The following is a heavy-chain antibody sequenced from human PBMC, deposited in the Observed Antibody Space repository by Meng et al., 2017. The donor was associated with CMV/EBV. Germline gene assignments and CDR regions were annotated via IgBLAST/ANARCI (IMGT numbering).Heavy chain of an antibody. CDR3: ARASPAIFGRHYYYYGMDV. D-gene: IGHD2-2*02. CDR2: IKSKTDGGTT. V-gene: IGHV3-15*01. CDR1: GFTFSNAW. J-gene: IGHJ6*02. Sequence: GGSLRLSCAASGFTFSNAWMSWVRQAPGKGLEWVGRIKSKTDGGTTDYAAPVKGRFTISRDDSKNTLYLQMNSLKTEDTAVYYCARASPAIFGRHYYYYGMDVWGQGTTVTVSS.